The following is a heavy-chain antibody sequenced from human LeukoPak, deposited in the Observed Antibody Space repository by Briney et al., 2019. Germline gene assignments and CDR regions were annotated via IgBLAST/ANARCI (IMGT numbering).Heavy chain of an antibody. CDR2: INPSGGST. D-gene: IGHD3-9*01. V-gene: IGHV1-46*03. CDR3: ALWGDDPYDILTGYAFDI. Sequence: GASVKVSCKASGYTFTGYYMHWVRQAPGQGLEWMGIINPSGGSTSYAQKFQGRVTMTRDTSTSTVYMELSSLRSEDTAVYYCALWGDDPYDILTGYAFDIWGQGTMVTVSS. J-gene: IGHJ3*02. CDR1: GYTFTGYY.